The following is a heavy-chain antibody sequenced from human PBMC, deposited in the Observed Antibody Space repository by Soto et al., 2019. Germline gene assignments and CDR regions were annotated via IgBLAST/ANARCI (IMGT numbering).Heavy chain of an antibody. J-gene: IGHJ5*02. CDR2: INPVDSDT. V-gene: IGHV5-51*01. CDR3: ARGFSRPPSTPHFGP. Sequence: PGESLKISCQGFGYSFTSFWIGWVRQMPGKGLEWMGIINPVDSDTRYSPSFQGQVTISVDKSITTAYLQWSSLKASDTAMYYCARGFSRPPSTPHFGPWGIGPLVTVSS. CDR1: GYSFTSFW. D-gene: IGHD3-16*01.